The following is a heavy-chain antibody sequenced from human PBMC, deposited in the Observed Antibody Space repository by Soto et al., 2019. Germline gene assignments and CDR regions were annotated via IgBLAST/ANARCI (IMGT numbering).Heavy chain of an antibody. D-gene: IGHD6-13*01. CDR2: IIPIFSTP. Sequence: QVQLVQSGAEVKKPGSSVTVSCKASGGTFGNSAISWVRQAPGQGLEWMGGIIPIFSTPDYAQKFQGRVTITADESTTTAYMELTSLKSEDTAVYSCARDKDRQQLGGNYYYGIDLWGQGTTVTVSS. J-gene: IGHJ6*02. CDR3: ARDKDRQQLGGNYYYGIDL. CDR1: GGTFGNSA. V-gene: IGHV1-69*12.